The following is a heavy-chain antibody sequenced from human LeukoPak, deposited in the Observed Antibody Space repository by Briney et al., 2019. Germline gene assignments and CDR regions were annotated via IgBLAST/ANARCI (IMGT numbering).Heavy chain of an antibody. CDR2: IKQGGSEK. CDR1: GFTFRNYW. D-gene: IGHD6-13*01. CDR3: AREGRESAGFDY. Sequence: GGSLRLSCVASGFTFRNYWMSWVRQAPGKGLERVANIKQGGSEKYYVDSVKGRFTISRDDAKNSLYLQTNSLRGEDTAVYHCAREGRESAGFDYWGQGTLVAVSS. J-gene: IGHJ4*02. V-gene: IGHV3-7*01.